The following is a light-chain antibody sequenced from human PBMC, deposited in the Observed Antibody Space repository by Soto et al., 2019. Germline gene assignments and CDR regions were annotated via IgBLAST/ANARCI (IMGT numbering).Light chain of an antibody. CDR1: SGHSSYA. Sequence: QSVLTQSPSASASLGASVKLTCTLSSGHSSYAIAWHQQQPGKGPRYLMKLNSDGSHSKGAGIPDRFSGSSSGAERYLTISSLQSEDEADYYCQTWAAGIQVFGGGTKLTVL. V-gene: IGLV4-69*01. CDR3: QTWAAGIQV. J-gene: IGLJ2*01. CDR2: LNSDGSH.